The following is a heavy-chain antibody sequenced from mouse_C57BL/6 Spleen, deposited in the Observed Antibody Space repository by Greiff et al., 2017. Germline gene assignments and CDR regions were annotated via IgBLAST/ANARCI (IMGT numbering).Heavy chain of an antibody. D-gene: IGHD1-1*01. CDR3: ARGANYDGSPMDY. J-gene: IGHJ4*01. Sequence: VQLQQPGAELVRPGSSVKLSCKASGYTFTSYWMHWVKQRPIQGLEWIGNIDPADSETHYNQKFKDKATLTVDKSSSTAYMQLSSLTSEDSAVYYCARGANYDGSPMDYWGQGTSVTVSS. V-gene: IGHV1-52*01. CDR2: IDPADSET. CDR1: GYTFTSYW.